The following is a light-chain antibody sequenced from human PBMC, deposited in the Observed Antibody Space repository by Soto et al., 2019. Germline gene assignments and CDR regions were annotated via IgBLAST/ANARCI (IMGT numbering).Light chain of an antibody. CDR2: AAS. CDR1: QGISSY. V-gene: IGKV1-9*01. J-gene: IGKJ4*01. Sequence: DLQLTQSPSFLSASVGDRVTITCRASQGISSYLAWYQQKPGKAPKLLIYAASTLQSGVPSRFSGSGSGTEFTLTISSLQPEDFATYYCQQLNSYLALTFGVGTKVEIK. CDR3: QQLNSYLALT.